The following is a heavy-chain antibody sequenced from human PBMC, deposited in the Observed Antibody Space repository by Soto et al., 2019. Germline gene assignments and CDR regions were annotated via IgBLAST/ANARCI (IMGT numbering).Heavy chain of an antibody. CDR2: IYYSGST. CDR3: ARDSGRGVASYYVDY. CDR1: GGSISSGGYY. J-gene: IGHJ4*02. Sequence: QVQLQESGPGLVKPSQTLSLTCTVSGGSISSGGYYWSWIRQHPGKGLEWIGYIYYSGSTYYNPSLKCRVTISVDTSKNQFSLKLSSVTAADTAVYYCARDSGRGVASYYVDYWGQGTLVTVSS. D-gene: IGHD5-12*01. V-gene: IGHV4-31*03.